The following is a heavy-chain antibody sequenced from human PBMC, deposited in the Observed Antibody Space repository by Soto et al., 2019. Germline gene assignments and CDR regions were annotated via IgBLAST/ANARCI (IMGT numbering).Heavy chain of an antibody. CDR1: GGTFSSYA. CDR3: ARAKYSSSSGGNYFDY. V-gene: IGHV1-69*01. CDR2: IIPIFGTA. Sequence: QVQLVQSGAEVKKAGSSVKVSCKASGGTFSSYAISWVRQAPGQGLEWMGGIIPIFGTANYAQKFQGRVTITADESPSTAYMELSSLRSEDTAVYYCARAKYSSSSGGNYFDYWGQGTLVTVSS. D-gene: IGHD6-6*01. J-gene: IGHJ4*02.